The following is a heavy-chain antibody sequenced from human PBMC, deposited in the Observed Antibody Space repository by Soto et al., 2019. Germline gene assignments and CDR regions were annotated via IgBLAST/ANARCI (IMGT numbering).Heavy chain of an antibody. CDR2: IYYSGST. Sequence: TLSLTCTVSGGSISSSSYYWGWIRQPPGKGLEWIGSIYYSGSTYYNPSLKSRVTISVDTSKNQFSLKLSSVTAADTAVYYCARQSDYDFWSGYYTHYYGMDVWGQGTTVTVSS. CDR1: GGSISSSSYY. D-gene: IGHD3-3*01. CDR3: ARQSDYDFWSGYYTHYYGMDV. J-gene: IGHJ6*02. V-gene: IGHV4-39*01.